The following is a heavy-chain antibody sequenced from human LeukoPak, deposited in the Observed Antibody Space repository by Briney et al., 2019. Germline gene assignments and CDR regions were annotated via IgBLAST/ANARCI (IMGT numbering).Heavy chain of an antibody. D-gene: IGHD3-10*01. V-gene: IGHV3-23*01. CDR1: GFTFSSYG. Sequence: GGSLRLSCAASGFTFSSYGMSWVRQAPGKGLEWVSAISGSGGSTYYADSVKGRFTISRDNSKNTLYLQMNSLRAEDTAVYYCAKAEYYYGSGSDYWGQGTLVTVSS. J-gene: IGHJ4*02. CDR2: ISGSGGST. CDR3: AKAEYYYGSGSDY.